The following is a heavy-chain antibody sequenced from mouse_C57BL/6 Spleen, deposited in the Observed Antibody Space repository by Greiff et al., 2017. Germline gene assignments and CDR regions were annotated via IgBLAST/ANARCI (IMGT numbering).Heavy chain of an antibody. J-gene: IGHJ2*01. CDR2: IDPSDSYT. Sequence: QVQLKQPGAELVLPGASVKLSCKASGYTFTSYWMHWVKQRPGQGLEWIGEIDPSDSYTNYNQKFKGKSTLTVDKSSSTAYMQLSSLTSEDSAVYYCARSNYGSSHDYFDAWGQGTTLPVSS. D-gene: IGHD1-1*01. CDR3: ARSNYGSSHDYFDA. CDR1: GYTFTSYW. V-gene: IGHV1-69*01.